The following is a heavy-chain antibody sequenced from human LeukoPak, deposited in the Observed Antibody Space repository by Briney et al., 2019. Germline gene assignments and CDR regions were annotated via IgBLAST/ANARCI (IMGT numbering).Heavy chain of an antibody. CDR3: ARVEYGSSGYYYVFAY. CDR1: GGSISSYY. CDR2: IHHSGST. Sequence: SETLSLTCTVSGGSISSYYWSCIRQPAGKGLEWIGSIHHSGSTYYNPSLKSRVTISVNTSKYQFSLKLSSVTAADTAVYYCARVEYGSSGYYYVFAYWGQGILVTVSS. V-gene: IGHV4-4*07. D-gene: IGHD3-22*01. J-gene: IGHJ4*02.